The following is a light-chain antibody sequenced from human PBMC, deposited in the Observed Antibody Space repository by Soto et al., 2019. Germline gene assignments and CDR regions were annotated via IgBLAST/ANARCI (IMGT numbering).Light chain of an antibody. CDR2: GAS. CDR1: QRVTNN. Sequence: ETVLTQSPATLSLSPGETATLSCRASQRVTNNLAWYQWKLGQPPRLLIYGASTRATGIPVRFRGSGSRTEFTLTISSLQSEDSAVYYCQQHHNWPWTFGQGTRVELK. CDR3: QQHHNWPWT. V-gene: IGKV3-15*01. J-gene: IGKJ1*01.